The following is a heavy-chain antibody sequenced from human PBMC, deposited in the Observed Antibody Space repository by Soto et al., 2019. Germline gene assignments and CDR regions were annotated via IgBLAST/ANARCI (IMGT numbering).Heavy chain of an antibody. J-gene: IGHJ3*02. Sequence: VKVSCKSSRCTFPSYDIHGVGQATGQGLEWMGWMNPNSGNTGYAQKFQGRVTMTRNTSISTAYMELSSLRSEDTAVYYCARRVAAQAFDIWGQGTMVTVSS. CDR3: ARRVAAQAFDI. CDR1: RCTFPSYD. V-gene: IGHV1-8*01. CDR2: MNPNSGNT. D-gene: IGHD2-15*01.